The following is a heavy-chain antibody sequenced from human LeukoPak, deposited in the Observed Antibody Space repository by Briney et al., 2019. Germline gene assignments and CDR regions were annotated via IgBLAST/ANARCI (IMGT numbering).Heavy chain of an antibody. J-gene: IGHJ4*02. CDR2: ISGSGGST. CDR3: AKSQWLVVDY. D-gene: IGHD6-19*01. V-gene: IGHV3-23*01. Sequence: PGGSLRLSCAASGFTFRTYSMNRVRQAPGKGLEWVSAISGSGGSTYYADSVKGRFTISRDNSKNTLYLQMNSLRAEDTAVYYCAKSQWLVVDYWGQGTLVTVSS. CDR1: GFTFRTYS.